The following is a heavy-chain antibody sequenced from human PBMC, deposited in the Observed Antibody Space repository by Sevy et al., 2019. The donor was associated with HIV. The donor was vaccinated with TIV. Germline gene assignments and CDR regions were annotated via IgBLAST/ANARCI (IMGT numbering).Heavy chain of an antibody. D-gene: IGHD4-17*01. V-gene: IGHV1-24*01. Sequence: ASVKVSCKVSGYTLTELSMHWVRQAPGKGLEWMGSFDTEDGETLYAQKFQGRVTMTADTSTDTAYMELSSLRSEDTDVYYCATNTDYGDSDYWGQGTLVTVFS. CDR2: FDTEDGET. J-gene: IGHJ4*02. CDR1: GYTLTELS. CDR3: ATNTDYGDSDY.